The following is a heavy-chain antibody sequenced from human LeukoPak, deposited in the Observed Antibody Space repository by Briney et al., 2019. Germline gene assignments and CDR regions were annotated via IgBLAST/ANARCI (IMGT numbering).Heavy chain of an antibody. CDR1: GFTFDDYA. V-gene: IGHV3-9*01. D-gene: IGHD3-22*01. Sequence: PGRSLRLSCAASGFTFDDYAMHWVRQAPGKGLEWVSGISWNSRSRGYADSVKGRFTISRDNAKNSLYLQMNSLRAEDTAVYYCARPYYYDSSGYYYAGAFDIWGQGTVVTVSS. CDR3: ARPYYYDSSGYYYAGAFDI. CDR2: ISWNSRSR. J-gene: IGHJ3*02.